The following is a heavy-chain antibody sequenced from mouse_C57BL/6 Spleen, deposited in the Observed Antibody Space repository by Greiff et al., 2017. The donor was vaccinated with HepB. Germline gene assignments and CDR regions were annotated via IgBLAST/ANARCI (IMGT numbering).Heavy chain of an antibody. Sequence: QVQLQQSGAELVKPGASVKMSCKASGYTFTTYPIEWMKQNHGKSLEWIGNFHPYNDDTKYNEKFKGKATLTVEKSSSTIYLDLGRLTSYDSAVYYCARGGYGNYLRGYAMDYWGQGTSVTVSS. CDR1: GYTFTTYP. CDR3: ARGGYGNYLRGYAMDY. J-gene: IGHJ4*01. CDR2: FHPYNDDT. D-gene: IGHD2-1*01. V-gene: IGHV1-47*01.